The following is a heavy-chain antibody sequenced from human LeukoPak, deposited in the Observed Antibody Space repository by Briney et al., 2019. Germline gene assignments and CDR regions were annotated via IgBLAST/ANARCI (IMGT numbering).Heavy chain of an antibody. CDR3: AREADYDSSGYYYGPLDAFDI. J-gene: IGHJ3*02. Sequence: SETLSLTCAVYGGSFSGYYWSWIRQPPGKGLEWIGEINHSGSTNYNPSLKSRVTISVDTSKNQFSLKLSSVTAADTAVYYCAREADYDSSGYYYGPLDAFDIWGQGTMVTVSS. D-gene: IGHD3-22*01. CDR2: INHSGST. V-gene: IGHV4-34*01. CDR1: GGSFSGYY.